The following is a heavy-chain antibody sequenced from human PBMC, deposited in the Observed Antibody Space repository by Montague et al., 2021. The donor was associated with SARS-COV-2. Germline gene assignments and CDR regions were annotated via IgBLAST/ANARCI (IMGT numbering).Heavy chain of an antibody. Sequence: SLRLSCAASGFTFSSYAMHWVRQAPGKGLEWVAVILYDGSNKYYADSVKGRFTIPRDNSKNTLYLQMNSLRAEDTAVYYCASELADYGDFDYWGQGTLVTVSS. D-gene: IGHD4-17*01. CDR1: GFTFSSYA. CDR3: ASELADYGDFDY. V-gene: IGHV3-30-3*01. J-gene: IGHJ4*02. CDR2: ILYDGSNK.